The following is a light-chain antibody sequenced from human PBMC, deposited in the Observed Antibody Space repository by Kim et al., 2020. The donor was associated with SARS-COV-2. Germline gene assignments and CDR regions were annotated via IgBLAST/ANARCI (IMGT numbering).Light chain of an antibody. Sequence: GSPGQTASITCSGDRVGDKYACWYQQKPGQSPVLVIYQDSKRPSGIPERFSGSNSGNTATLTISGTQAMDEADYYCQAWDSSTVVFGGGTQLTVL. CDR3: QAWDSSTVV. CDR1: RVGDKY. J-gene: IGLJ2*01. CDR2: QDS. V-gene: IGLV3-1*01.